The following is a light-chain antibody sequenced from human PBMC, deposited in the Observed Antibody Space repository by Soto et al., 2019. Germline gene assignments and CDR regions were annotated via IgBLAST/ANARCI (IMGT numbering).Light chain of an antibody. CDR1: QSVSSN. CDR2: GAS. Sequence: EIVMTQSPAILSVSTGERATLSCRASQSVSSNLAWYQQKPGQAPRLLIYGASTMATGIPARFSGSGAGTDFTLTISRLEPEDFAVYYCQQYGDSPRTFGGGTKVDI. J-gene: IGKJ4*02. V-gene: IGKV3-15*01. CDR3: QQYGDSPRT.